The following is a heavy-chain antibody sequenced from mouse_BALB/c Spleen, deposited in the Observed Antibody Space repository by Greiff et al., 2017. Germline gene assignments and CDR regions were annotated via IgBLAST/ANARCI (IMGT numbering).Heavy chain of an antibody. CDR2: ISTYYGNT. CDR3: ARGDGDACAY. D-gene: IGHD2-13*01. V-gene: IGHV1-67*01. CDR1: GYTFTDYA. J-gene: IGHJ3*01. Sequence: VQLQQSGPELVRPGVSVKISCKGSGYTFTDYAMHWVKQSHAKSLEWIGVISTYYGNTNYNQKFKGKATMTVDKSSSTAYMELARLTSEDSAIYYGARGDGDACAYWGQGTLVTVSA.